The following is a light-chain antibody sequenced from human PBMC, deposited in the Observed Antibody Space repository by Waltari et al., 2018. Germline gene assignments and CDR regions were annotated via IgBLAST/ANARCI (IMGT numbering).Light chain of an antibody. J-gene: IGLJ2*01. V-gene: IGLV1-44*01. Sequence: QSVLTQPPSASGTPGQRVSISCSGSSSNIESKSVNWYQQVPGTAPKLLIYSTNQRPSGVPDRFSGSKSGTSASLAISGLQSEDEADYYCATWDDSLNGLFGGGTKLTVL. CDR3: ATWDDSLNGL. CDR2: STN. CDR1: SSNIESKS.